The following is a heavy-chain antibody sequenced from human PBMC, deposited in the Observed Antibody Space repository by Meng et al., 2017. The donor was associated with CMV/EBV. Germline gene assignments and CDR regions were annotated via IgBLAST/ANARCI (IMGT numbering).Heavy chain of an antibody. CDR2: IYYSGST. D-gene: IGHD2-2*01. Sequence: SETLSLTCTVSGGSISSSSYYWGWIRQPPGKGLEWFGSIYYSGSTYYNPSLKSRVTISVDTSKNQFSLKLSSVTAADTAVYYCARGYCSSTSCYWFYYYYGMDVWGQGTTVTVSS. V-gene: IGHV4-39*07. CDR1: GGSISSSSYY. CDR3: ARGYCSSTSCYWFYYYYGMDV. J-gene: IGHJ6*02.